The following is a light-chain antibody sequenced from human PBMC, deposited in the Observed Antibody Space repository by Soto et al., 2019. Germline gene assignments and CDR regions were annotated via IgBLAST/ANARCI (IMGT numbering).Light chain of an antibody. Sequence: DIQMTQSPSTLSASVGDRVTITCRASQSINKYLNWYLQRPGKAPKLLIYAASSLRSGVPSRFSGRGSGTDFTLTINSLQHEDFETYYCQQSSTTQWTLGRGTKADIK. V-gene: IGKV1-39*01. CDR1: QSINKY. CDR2: AAS. CDR3: QQSSTTQWT. J-gene: IGKJ1*01.